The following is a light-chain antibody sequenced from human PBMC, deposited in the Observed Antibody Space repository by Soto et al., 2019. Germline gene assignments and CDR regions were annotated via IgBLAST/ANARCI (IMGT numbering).Light chain of an antibody. Sequence: QSALTQPRSVSGSPGQSVTISCTGTSSDVGYYNYVSWYQQHPGNAPKVMIYDVSERPSGVPDRFSGSKSGNTASLTISGLQAEDEADYYCCSYAGSPRYVFGTGTKLTVL. V-gene: IGLV2-11*01. J-gene: IGLJ1*01. CDR3: CSYAGSPRYV. CDR1: SSDVGYYNY. CDR2: DVS.